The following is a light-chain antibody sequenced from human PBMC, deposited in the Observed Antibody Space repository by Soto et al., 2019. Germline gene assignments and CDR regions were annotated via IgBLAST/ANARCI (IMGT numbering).Light chain of an antibody. CDR3: QQRYNWPAT. Sequence: EIVLTQSPVTLSLSPGERATLSCRASQSIYNYLVWYQQKPGQAPRLLISGTSTRATGIPARFSGSGSGTDFTRTSSSLEPEAFAVYYCQQRYNWPATFGRGTKLEIK. V-gene: IGKV3-11*01. CDR2: GTS. J-gene: IGKJ2*01. CDR1: QSIYNY.